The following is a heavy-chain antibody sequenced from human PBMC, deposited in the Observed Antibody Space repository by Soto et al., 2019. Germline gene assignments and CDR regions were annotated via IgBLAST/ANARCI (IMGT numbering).Heavy chain of an antibody. D-gene: IGHD2-2*01. V-gene: IGHV6-1*01. CDR2: TYYRSKWYN. Sequence: PSQTLSLTCAISGDSVSSNSAAWNWIRQSPSRGLEWLGRTYYRSKWYNDYAVSVKSRITINPDTSKNQFSLQLNSVTPEDTAVYYYHSSGIVEEDHMSSTPILHEWGQGTLDTISS. CDR1: GDSVSSNSAA. J-gene: IGHJ4*02. CDR3: HSSGIVEEDHMSSTPILHE.